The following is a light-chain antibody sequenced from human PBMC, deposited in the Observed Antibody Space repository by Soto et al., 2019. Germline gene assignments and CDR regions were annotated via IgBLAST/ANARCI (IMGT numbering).Light chain of an antibody. CDR2: AAS. CDR1: QDISSH. V-gene: IGKV1-9*01. CDR3: QQVTRYPHT. Sequence: DIQLTQSPSFLSASVGDRVTITCRASQDISSHLAWYQQKSGKAPKFLIYAASTLQSGVPSRFSGSGSGTEFTLTISSLQPEDFASYYCQQVTRYPHTFGQGTKLEIK. J-gene: IGKJ2*01.